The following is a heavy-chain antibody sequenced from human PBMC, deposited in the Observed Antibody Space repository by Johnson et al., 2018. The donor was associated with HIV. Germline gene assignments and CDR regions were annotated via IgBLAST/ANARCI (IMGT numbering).Heavy chain of an antibody. CDR1: GFTFSNYG. CDR2: ISFAGVKK. J-gene: IGHJ3*02. CDR3: ASSTVMMTDDAFDI. D-gene: IGHD4-11*01. V-gene: IGHV3-30*03. Sequence: QVQLVESGGGVVQPGRSLRLSCAASGFTFSNYGMAWVRQAPGKGLEWVTVISFAGVKKYYADSVKGRFTISRDNSKGTLYLQMDGLRPEDTALYYCASSTVMMTDDAFDIWGQGTMVTVSS.